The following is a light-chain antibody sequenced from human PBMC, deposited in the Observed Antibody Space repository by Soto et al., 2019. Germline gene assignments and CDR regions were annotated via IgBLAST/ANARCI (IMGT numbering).Light chain of an antibody. CDR1: QSISSW. CDR3: QQYNSYSYT. CDR2: DAS. J-gene: IGKJ2*01. Sequence: DIQMTQSPSTLSASVGDRVTITCRASQSISSWLAWYQQKPGKAPKLLIYDASSLESGVPSRFSGSGSGTEFTRGGRRLQPVDFATYYCQQYNSYSYTFGQGTKLEIK. V-gene: IGKV1-5*01.